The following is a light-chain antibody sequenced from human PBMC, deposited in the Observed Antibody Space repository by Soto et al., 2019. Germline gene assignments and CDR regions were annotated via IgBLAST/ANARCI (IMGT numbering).Light chain of an antibody. CDR3: QQLNSYLFT. CDR2: AAS. V-gene: IGKV1-9*01. Sequence: DIQLTQSPSFLSASVGDRVTITCRASQGISSYLAWYQQKPGKAPKLLIYAASTLQSGVPSRFSGNGSKTEFTLTISSLQPEDFATYYCQQLNSYLFTFGPGTKVDIK. CDR1: QGISSY. J-gene: IGKJ3*01.